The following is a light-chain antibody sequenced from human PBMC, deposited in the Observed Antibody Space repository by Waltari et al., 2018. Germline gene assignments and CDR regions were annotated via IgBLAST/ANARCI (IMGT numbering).Light chain of an antibody. Sequence: EIVLTQSPATLSLSPGERATLSCRASQSVSSYLGWYQRKPGHAPRLLIYEASNRATGIPARFSGSGSGTDFTLTISSLEPEDFAVYYCQHRIDWPHTFGQGTKLEIK. CDR1: QSVSSY. CDR3: QHRIDWPHT. J-gene: IGKJ2*01. V-gene: IGKV3-11*01. CDR2: EAS.